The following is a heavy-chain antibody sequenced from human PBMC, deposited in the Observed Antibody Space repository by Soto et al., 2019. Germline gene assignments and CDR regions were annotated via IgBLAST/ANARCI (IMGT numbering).Heavy chain of an antibody. CDR1: GYSLTSYW. D-gene: IGHD1-26*01. J-gene: IGHJ6*02. CDR2: IDPSDSYT. Sequence: GESLKISCKGSGYSLTSYWISWVRQMPEKGLEWMGRIDPSDSYTNYSPSFQGHVTISADKSISTAYLQWSSLKASDTAMYYWARHSWPGPYYYYGMDVWGQGTTVTVS. V-gene: IGHV5-10-1*01. CDR3: ARHSWPGPYYYYGMDV.